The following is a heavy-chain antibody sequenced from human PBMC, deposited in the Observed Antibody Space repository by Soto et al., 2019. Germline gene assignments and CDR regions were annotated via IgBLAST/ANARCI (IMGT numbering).Heavy chain of an antibody. Sequence: GASVKFFCKASGGTFDTYTFSWVRQATGQGLEWMGSITPIYPTTNYAEKFQGRLTVTADGSTNTAYMELNSLTSDDTAVYYCARIPRYSFPTSDDLDSWGQGTLVTVSS. CDR2: ITPIYPTT. J-gene: IGHJ4*02. V-gene: IGHV1-69*15. CDR1: GGTFDTYT. CDR3: ARIPRYSFPTSDDLDS. D-gene: IGHD5-18*01.